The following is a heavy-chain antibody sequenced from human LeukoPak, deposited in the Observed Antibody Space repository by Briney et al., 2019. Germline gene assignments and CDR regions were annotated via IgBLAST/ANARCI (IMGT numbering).Heavy chain of an antibody. V-gene: IGHV3-30*02. CDR3: ATSPKLAVTSYDY. CDR1: GFTFSSYG. Sequence: GGSLRLSCAASGFTFSSYGMHWVRQAPGKGLEWVAFIRYDGSNKYYADSVKGRFTISRDNSKNTLYLQMNSLRAEDTAVYYCATSPKLAVTSYDYWGQGTLVTVSS. J-gene: IGHJ4*02. CDR2: IRYDGSNK. D-gene: IGHD6-19*01.